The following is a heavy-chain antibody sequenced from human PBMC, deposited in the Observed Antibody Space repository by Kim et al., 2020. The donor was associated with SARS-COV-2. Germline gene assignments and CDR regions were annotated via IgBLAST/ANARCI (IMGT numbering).Heavy chain of an antibody. J-gene: IGHJ4*02. D-gene: IGHD2-8*01. Sequence: GGSLRLSCAASGFTFSSYWMSWVRQAPGKGLEWVANIKQDGSEKYYVDSVKGRFTISRDNAKNSLYLQMNSLRAEDTAVYYCARGPIVLMVYALDYWGQGTLVTVSS. CDR1: GFTFSSYW. CDR3: ARGPIVLMVYALDY. V-gene: IGHV3-7*01. CDR2: IKQDGSEK.